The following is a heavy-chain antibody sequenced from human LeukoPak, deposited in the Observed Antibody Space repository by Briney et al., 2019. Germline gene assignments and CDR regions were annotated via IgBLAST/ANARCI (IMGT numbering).Heavy chain of an antibody. CDR3: AKGLRYSDN. J-gene: IGHJ4*02. D-gene: IGHD3-9*01. V-gene: IGHV3-30*18. Sequence: QPGGSLRLSCAASGFTFSSYAMSWVRQAPGKGLEWVAVISYDGSNKYYADSVKGRFTISRDNSKNTLYLQMNSLRADDTAVYYCAKGLRYSDNWGQGTLVTVSS. CDR1: GFTFSSYA. CDR2: ISYDGSNK.